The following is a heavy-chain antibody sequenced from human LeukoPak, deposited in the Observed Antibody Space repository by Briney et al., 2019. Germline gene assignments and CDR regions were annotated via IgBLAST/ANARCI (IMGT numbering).Heavy chain of an antibody. Sequence: GGSLRLSCAASGFTFSSYGMHWGRQAPGKGLEWVAVIWYDGSNKYYADSVKGRFTISRDNSKNTLYLQMNSLRAEDTAVYYCARESPRRRDYYGSGSPIGGAFDIWGQGTMVTVSS. CDR3: ARESPRRRDYYGSGSPIGGAFDI. J-gene: IGHJ3*02. V-gene: IGHV3-33*01. CDR2: IWYDGSNK. CDR1: GFTFSSYG. D-gene: IGHD3-10*01.